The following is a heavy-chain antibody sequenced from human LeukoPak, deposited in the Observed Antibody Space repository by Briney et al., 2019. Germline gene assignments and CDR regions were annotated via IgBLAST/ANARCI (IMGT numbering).Heavy chain of an antibody. Sequence: GGSLRLSCAASGFTFSNYWMHWVRQAPGKGLVWVSVIYSGGSTYYADSVKGRFTISRDNSKNTLYLQMNSLRAEDTAVYYCARDRPASNAFDIWGQGTMVTVSS. CDR1: GFTFSNYW. V-gene: IGHV3-53*01. D-gene: IGHD6-25*01. CDR3: ARDRPASNAFDI. CDR2: IYSGGST. J-gene: IGHJ3*02.